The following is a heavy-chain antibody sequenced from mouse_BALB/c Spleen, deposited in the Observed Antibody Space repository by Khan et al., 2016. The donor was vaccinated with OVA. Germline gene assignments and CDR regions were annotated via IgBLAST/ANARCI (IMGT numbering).Heavy chain of an antibody. CDR1: GYTFINSW. V-gene: IGHV1-7*01. D-gene: IGHD3-3*01. J-gene: IGHJ2*01. CDR3: GSRGVGWDFDY. Sequence: QVMLQQSGAELAKPGASVKLSCKASGYTFINSWLLWIKQRLRQGLQWIGYFIPCTGYIEYNPNFKDKATLTADKSYSNAYMQLSSLTSETSTVCYDGSRGVGWDFDYWGQGTTLTVSS. CDR2: FIPCTGYI.